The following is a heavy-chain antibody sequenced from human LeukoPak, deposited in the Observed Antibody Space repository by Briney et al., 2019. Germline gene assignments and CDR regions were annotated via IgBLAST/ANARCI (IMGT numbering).Heavy chain of an antibody. CDR2: INHSGST. V-gene: IGHV4-34*01. D-gene: IGHD3-10*01. J-gene: IGHJ5*02. CDR3: ARSPYYYDSGCYSSTWFDP. Sequence: SETLSLTCAVYGGSFSGYYWSWIRQPPGKGLEWIGEINHSGSTNYNPSLKSRVTISVDTSKIQLSLKLTSVTAADTAVYYCARSPYYYDSGCYSSTWFDPWGQGTLVTVSS. CDR1: GGSFSGYY.